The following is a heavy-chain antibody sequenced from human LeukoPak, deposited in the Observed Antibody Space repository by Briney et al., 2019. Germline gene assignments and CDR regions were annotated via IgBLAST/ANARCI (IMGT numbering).Heavy chain of an antibody. V-gene: IGHV4-31*03. CDR1: GGSISSGNYY. D-gene: IGHD3-10*01. Sequence: SETLSLSCTVSGGSISSGNYYWSWIRQHPGKGLEWIGYIHHSGSTYYNPSLKSRVIISVDTSKNQFSLKLNSVTAADTAVYYCASYGSGSYRFDPWGQGTLVTVSS. CDR3: ASYGSGSYRFDP. J-gene: IGHJ5*02. CDR2: IHHSGST.